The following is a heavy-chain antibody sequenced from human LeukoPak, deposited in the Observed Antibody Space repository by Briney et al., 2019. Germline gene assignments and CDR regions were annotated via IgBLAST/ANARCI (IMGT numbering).Heavy chain of an antibody. J-gene: IGHJ4*02. CDR2: IYPGDSDT. Sequence: GEYLKISCKGSGYSFTSYWIGWLRQMPGKGLEWMGIIYPGDSDTRYSPSFQGQVTISADKSISTAYLQWSSLKASDTAMYYCARLRNLYYYDSSGYYGDYWGQGTLVTVSS. CDR1: GYSFTSYW. D-gene: IGHD3-22*01. V-gene: IGHV5-51*01. CDR3: ARLRNLYYYDSSGYYGDY.